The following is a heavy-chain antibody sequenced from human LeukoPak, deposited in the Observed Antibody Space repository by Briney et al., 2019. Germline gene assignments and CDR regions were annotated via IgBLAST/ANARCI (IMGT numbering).Heavy chain of an antibody. Sequence: GGSLRLSCAASGFTFSTYDMNWVRQAPAKGLEWVSTIGGGGPTTDYADSVKDRFTISRDNSKNTLYLQMNSLRAEDTAVYFCARGFLGGTDQYFDSWGQGTLVTVSS. D-gene: IGHD6-19*01. CDR2: IGGGGPTT. CDR1: GFTFSTYD. J-gene: IGHJ4*02. V-gene: IGHV3-23*01. CDR3: ARGFLGGTDQYFDS.